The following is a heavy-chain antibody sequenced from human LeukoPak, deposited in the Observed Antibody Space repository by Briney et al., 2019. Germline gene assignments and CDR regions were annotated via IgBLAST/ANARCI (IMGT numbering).Heavy chain of an antibody. CDR1: GGSSSGYY. Sequence: SETLSLTCAVYGGSSSGYYWSWIRQPPGKGLEWIGEINHSGSTNYNPSLKSRVTISVDTSKNQFSLKLSSVTAADTAVYYCARGRPYGGYYYGDAFDIWGQGTMVTVSS. J-gene: IGHJ3*02. CDR3: ARGRPYGGYYYGDAFDI. CDR2: INHSGST. V-gene: IGHV4-34*01. D-gene: IGHD3-22*01.